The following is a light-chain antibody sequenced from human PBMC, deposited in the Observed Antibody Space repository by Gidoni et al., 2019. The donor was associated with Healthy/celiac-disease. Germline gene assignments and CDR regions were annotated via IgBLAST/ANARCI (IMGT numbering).Light chain of an antibody. J-gene: IGKJ1*01. CDR1: QTVSSIY. V-gene: IGKV3-20*01. CDR2: GSS. Sequence: ELVLTQSPGTLSSSTGERATLSCRASQTVSSIYLAWYQQQPGQAPRLLIYGSSSRATGIPDRFSGSGSGTDFPRIISRLEPEDFAVYYCQQYGTSWPTFGQGTKVEIK. CDR3: QQYGTSWPT.